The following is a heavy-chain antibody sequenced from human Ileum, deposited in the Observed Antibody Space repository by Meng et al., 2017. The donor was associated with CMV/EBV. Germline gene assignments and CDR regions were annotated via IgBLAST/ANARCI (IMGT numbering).Heavy chain of an antibody. Sequence: LSCAASRFAFSTYWMTWARQAPGKGLEWVANINKDGAEKNYADSVKGRFIISRDNARNSLYLQMDSLRVEDTALYYCARGGSYPSPWGQGTLVTVSS. D-gene: IGHD1-26*01. CDR1: RFAFSTYW. CDR2: INKDGAEK. CDR3: ARGGSYPSP. J-gene: IGHJ5*02. V-gene: IGHV3-7*04.